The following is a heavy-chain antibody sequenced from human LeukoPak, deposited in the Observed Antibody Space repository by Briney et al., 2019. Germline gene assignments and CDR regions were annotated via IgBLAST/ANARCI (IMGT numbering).Heavy chain of an antibody. D-gene: IGHD6-19*01. J-gene: IGHJ3*02. CDR1: GFTFNSFA. CDR3: AAGKSSGWYLKDDAFDI. CDR2: IVVGSSNT. Sequence: SVKSYCKASGFTFNSFAMQWVLQARGQRLEWIGWIVVGSSNTNYAQKFQERVTITRDMSTSTAYMELSSLRSEDTAVYCCAAGKSSGWYLKDDAFDIWGQGTMVTVSS. V-gene: IGHV1-58*02.